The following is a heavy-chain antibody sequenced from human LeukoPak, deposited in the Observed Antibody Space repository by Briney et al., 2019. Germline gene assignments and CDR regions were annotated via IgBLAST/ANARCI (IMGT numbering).Heavy chain of an antibody. V-gene: IGHV4-34*01. CDR2: VNHRGDT. Sequence: SETLSLTCAVYGWSFSAYYWSWLRQSPGKGLQWIAEVNHRGDTNYNPSVKGRVTISVDTSKNQFSLKVTSLTAADTAVYYCARTPTMSETGYFYYWGQGTLVTVSS. D-gene: IGHD1-1*01. CDR3: ARTPTMSETGYFYY. CDR1: GWSFSAYY. J-gene: IGHJ4*03.